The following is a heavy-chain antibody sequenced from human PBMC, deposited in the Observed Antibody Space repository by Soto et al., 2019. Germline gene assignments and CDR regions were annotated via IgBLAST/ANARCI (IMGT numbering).Heavy chain of an antibody. CDR3: ARDAGGFDF. V-gene: IGHV3-11*05. J-gene: IGHJ4*02. D-gene: IGHD3-10*01. Sequence: SVKGRFTISRDNAKNSLFLQMNSLRAEDTAIYYCARDAGGFDFWGQGTLVTVSS.